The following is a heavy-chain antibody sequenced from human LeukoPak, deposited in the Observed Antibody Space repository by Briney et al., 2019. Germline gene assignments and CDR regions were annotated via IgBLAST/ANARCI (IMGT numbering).Heavy chain of an antibody. CDR1: GFTFSSYA. Sequence: GGSLRLYCAASGFTFSSYAMSWVRQAPGKGLEWVSAISGSGGSTYYADSVKGRFTISRDNSTNTLYLQMNSLRAEDTAVYYCAKGECSGGSCYFFDYWGQGTLVTVSS. J-gene: IGHJ4*02. D-gene: IGHD2-15*01. V-gene: IGHV3-23*01. CDR3: AKGECSGGSCYFFDY. CDR2: ISGSGGST.